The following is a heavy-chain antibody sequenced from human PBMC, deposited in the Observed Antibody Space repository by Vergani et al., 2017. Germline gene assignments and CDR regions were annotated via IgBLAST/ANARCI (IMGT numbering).Heavy chain of an antibody. J-gene: IGHJ6*03. Sequence: VQLVESGGGLVKPGGSLRLSCAASGFTFSDYYMSWVRQAPGKGLEWVSVIYSGGSTYYADSVKGRFTISRDNSKNTLYLQMNSLRAEDTAVYYCARANYDFWSGYYSYYYYYMDVWGKGTTVTVSS. CDR1: GFTFSDYY. V-gene: IGHV3-66*01. D-gene: IGHD3-3*01. CDR3: ARANYDFWSGYYSYYYYYMDV. CDR2: IYSGGST.